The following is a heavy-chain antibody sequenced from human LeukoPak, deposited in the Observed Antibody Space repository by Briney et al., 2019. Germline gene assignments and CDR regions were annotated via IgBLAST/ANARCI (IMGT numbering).Heavy chain of an antibody. Sequence: PSETLSLTCTVSGGSISSDYWSWIRQPPGKGLEWIGYIYYSGSTNYNPSLKSRVTISVDTSKNQFSLKLSSVTAADTAVYYCAGGYDGTYFDYWGQGTLVTVSS. D-gene: IGHD5-12*01. J-gene: IGHJ4*02. CDR2: IYYSGST. CDR3: AGGYDGTYFDY. CDR1: GGSISSDY. V-gene: IGHV4-59*08.